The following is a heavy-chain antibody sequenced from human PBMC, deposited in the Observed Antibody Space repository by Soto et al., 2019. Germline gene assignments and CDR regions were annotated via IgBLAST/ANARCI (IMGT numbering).Heavy chain of an antibody. CDR1: GYSFSGYW. V-gene: IGHV5-10-1*01. CDR3: ARQIYDSDSGPNFQYYFDS. J-gene: IGHJ4*02. D-gene: IGHD3-22*01. CDR2: IDPSDSQT. Sequence: XESLKISRKGCGYSFSGYWITWVRQVPGKGLEWMGRIDPSDSQTYYSPSFRGHVTISAAKSITTVFLQWSSLRASDTAMYYCARQIYDSDSGPNFQYYFDSWGQGSLVTVSS.